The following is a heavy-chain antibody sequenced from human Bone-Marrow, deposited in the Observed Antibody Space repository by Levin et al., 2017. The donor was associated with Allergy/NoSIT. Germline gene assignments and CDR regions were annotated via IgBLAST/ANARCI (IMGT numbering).Heavy chain of an antibody. CDR2: IKSKSDGGTT. V-gene: IGHV3-15*01. Sequence: PGGSLRLSCAASGFTFTDAWMNWVRHTPGQGLEWLGRIKSKSDGGTTDYAAPVKGRFSISRDDSKNTVYIQLTSLNTEDTAVYYCTTHHYFDSSGYTSLPRNLWGQGTMVTVSS. D-gene: IGHD3-22*01. J-gene: IGHJ3*01. CDR1: GFTFTDAW. CDR3: TTHHYFDSSGYTSLPRNL.